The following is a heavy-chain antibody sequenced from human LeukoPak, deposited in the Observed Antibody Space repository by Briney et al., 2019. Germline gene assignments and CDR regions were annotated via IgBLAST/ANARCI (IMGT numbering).Heavy chain of an antibody. CDR2: IFYGGHT. D-gene: IGHD2-2*01. V-gene: IGHV4-39*07. Sequence: SETLSLTCQVSGGSISSGSYYWDWVRQPPGKGLEWIGSIFYGGHTYYSPSIKSRVTISVDTSKNQFSLRLSSVTAADTAVYYCAREIDALVAAAYYMDVWGKGTTVTVSS. CDR3: AREIDALVAAAYYMDV. CDR1: GGSISSGSYY. J-gene: IGHJ6*03.